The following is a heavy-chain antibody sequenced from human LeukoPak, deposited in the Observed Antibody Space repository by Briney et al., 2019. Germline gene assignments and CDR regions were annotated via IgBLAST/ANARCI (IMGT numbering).Heavy chain of an antibody. J-gene: IGHJ6*02. Sequence: SVKVSCKASGGTFSSYAISWARQAPGQGLEWMGRIIPILGIANYAQKFQGRVTITADKSTSTAYMELSSLRSEDTAVYYCARGKVVVTAIDYYYYGMDVWGQGTTVTVSS. CDR3: ARGKVVVTAIDYYYYGMDV. CDR2: IIPILGIA. CDR1: GGTFSSYA. V-gene: IGHV1-69*04. D-gene: IGHD2-21*02.